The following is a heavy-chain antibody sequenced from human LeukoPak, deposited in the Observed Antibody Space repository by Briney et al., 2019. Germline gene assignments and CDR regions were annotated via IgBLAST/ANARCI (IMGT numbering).Heavy chain of an antibody. J-gene: IGHJ4*02. CDR1: GGSISTNNW. V-gene: IGHV4-4*02. CDR3: ARVRAYCSGGRCYSVAFDY. Sequence: SETPSLTCAVSGGSISTNNWWSWVRQPPGKGLEWIGEIYPSGSSNYNPSLKSRVIISLDKSENQFSLKMNSVTAADTAVYYCARVRAYCSGGRCYSVAFDYWGQGTLVTVSS. CDR2: IYPSGSS. D-gene: IGHD2-15*01.